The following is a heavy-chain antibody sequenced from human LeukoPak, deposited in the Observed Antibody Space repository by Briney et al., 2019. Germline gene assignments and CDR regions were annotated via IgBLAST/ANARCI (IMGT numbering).Heavy chain of an antibody. D-gene: IGHD6-13*01. CDR2: IYTSGST. V-gene: IGHV4-4*07. J-gene: IGHJ4*02. CDR3: ARGPDSSSFDY. Sequence: SETLSLTCTVSGGSISRYYWSWIRQPAGKGLEWIGRIYTSGSTNYNPSLKSRVTMSVDTSKNQFSLKLSSVTAADTAAYYCARGPDSSSFDYWGQGTLVTVSS. CDR1: GGSISRYY.